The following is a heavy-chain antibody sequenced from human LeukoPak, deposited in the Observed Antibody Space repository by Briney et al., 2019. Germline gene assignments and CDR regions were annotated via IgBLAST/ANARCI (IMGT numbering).Heavy chain of an antibody. V-gene: IGHV5-51*01. CDR1: GYIFTSYW. CDR2: IYPGDSDT. CDR3: ARRIGSGSYYHV. D-gene: IGHD3-10*01. J-gene: IGHJ4*02. Sequence: SGESLQISCKGSGYIFTSYWIGWVRQLPGKGLEWMGIIYPGDSDTRYGPSFQGQVTISADKSISTAYLQWSSLQASDTAMYYCARRIGSGSYYHVWGQGTLVTVSS.